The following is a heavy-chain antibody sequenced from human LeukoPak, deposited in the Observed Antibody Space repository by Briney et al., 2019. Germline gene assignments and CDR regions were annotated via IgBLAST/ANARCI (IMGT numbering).Heavy chain of an antibody. J-gene: IGHJ4*02. CDR2: INHSGST. CDR3: ARRYSSGWYSNDY. Sequence: ASETLSLTCAVYGGSFSGYYWSWIRQPPGKGLEWIGEINHSGSTNYNPSLKSRVTISVDTSKNQFSLKLSSVTAADTAVYYCARRYSSGWYSNDYWGQGTLVTVSS. V-gene: IGHV4-34*01. CDR1: GGSFSGYY. D-gene: IGHD6-19*01.